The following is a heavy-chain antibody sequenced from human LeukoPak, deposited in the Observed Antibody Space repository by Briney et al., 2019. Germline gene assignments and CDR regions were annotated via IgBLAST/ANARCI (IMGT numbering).Heavy chain of an antibody. CDR2: INPNSGGT. CDR3: ARDQGGTYWFDP. V-gene: IGHV1-2*02. CDR1: GYTFTGYY. J-gene: IGHJ5*02. Sequence: GASVKVSCKASGYTFTGYYIHWVRQAPGQGLEWMGWINPNSGGTNYAQKFQGRVTMTRDTSISTGYMELSRLKSDDTAVYYCARDQGGTYWFDPWGQGTLVTVSS. D-gene: IGHD3-16*01.